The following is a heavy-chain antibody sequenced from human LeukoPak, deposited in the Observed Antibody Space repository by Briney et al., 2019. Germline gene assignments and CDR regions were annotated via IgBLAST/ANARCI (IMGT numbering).Heavy chain of an antibody. D-gene: IGHD6-13*01. V-gene: IGHV3-21*01. Sequence: GGSLRLSCAASGFTFSSYSMNWVRQAPGKGLEWVSSIRSSSSYIYYADSVKGRFTISRDNAKNSLYLQMNSLRAEDTAVYYCAREVIAAAGNDYWGQGTLVTVSS. CDR2: IRSSSSYI. CDR3: AREVIAAAGNDY. CDR1: GFTFSSYS. J-gene: IGHJ4*02.